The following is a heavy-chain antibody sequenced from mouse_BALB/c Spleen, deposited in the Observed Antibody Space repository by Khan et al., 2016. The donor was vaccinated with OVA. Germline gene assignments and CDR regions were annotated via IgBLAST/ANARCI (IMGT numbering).Heavy chain of an antibody. V-gene: IGHV1-7*01. D-gene: IGHD1-1*01. CDR1: GYTFINYW. CDR3: ARRGLRWNFDD. Sequence: VQLQESGAELAKPGASVKMSCKASGYTFINYWILWVKQRPGQGLEWIGYINPSTGYTEYNQNFKDKATLTADKSSSTASMQLSSLTSENSAVYYCARRGLRWNFDDWGQGTTLTVSS. J-gene: IGHJ2*01. CDR2: INPSTGYT.